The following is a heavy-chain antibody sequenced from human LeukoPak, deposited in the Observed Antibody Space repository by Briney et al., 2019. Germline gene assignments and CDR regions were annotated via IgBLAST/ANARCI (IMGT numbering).Heavy chain of an antibody. CDR1: GYTFTGYY. Sequence: GASVKVSCTASGYTFTGYYMHWVRQAPGQGLEWMGWINPNSGGTNYAQKFQGRVTMTRDTSISTAYMELSRLRSDDTAVYYCARAEAVAGTDFDYWGQGTLVTVSS. D-gene: IGHD6-19*01. CDR3: ARAEAVAGTDFDY. CDR2: INPNSGGT. V-gene: IGHV1-2*02. J-gene: IGHJ4*02.